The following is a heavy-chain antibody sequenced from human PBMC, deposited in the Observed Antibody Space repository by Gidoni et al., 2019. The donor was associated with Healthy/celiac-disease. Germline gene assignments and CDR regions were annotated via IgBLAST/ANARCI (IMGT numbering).Heavy chain of an antibody. CDR1: GFTFSSYS. Sequence: EVQLVESGGGLVKPGGSLRLSCAASGFTFSSYSMNWVRQAPGKGLEWVSSISSSSSYIYYADSVKGRFTISRDNAKNSLYLQMNSLRAEDTAVYYCARVVGYYYDSSGSGYFDYWGQGTLVTVSS. CDR3: ARVVGYYYDSSGSGYFDY. J-gene: IGHJ4*02. V-gene: IGHV3-21*01. CDR2: ISSSSSYI. D-gene: IGHD3-22*01.